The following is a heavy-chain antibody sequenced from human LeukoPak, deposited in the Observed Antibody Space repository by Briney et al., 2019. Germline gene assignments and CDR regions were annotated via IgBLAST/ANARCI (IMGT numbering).Heavy chain of an antibody. Sequence: PGRSLRLSCAASGFTFSSYAMHWVRQAPGKGLEWVAVISYDGSNKYYADSVKGRFTISRDNSKNTLYLQMNSLRAEDTAVYYCARERTAIVDYWGQGTLVTVSS. CDR3: ARERTAIVDY. V-gene: IGHV3-30-3*01. CDR2: ISYDGSNK. D-gene: IGHD5-18*01. J-gene: IGHJ4*02. CDR1: GFTFSSYA.